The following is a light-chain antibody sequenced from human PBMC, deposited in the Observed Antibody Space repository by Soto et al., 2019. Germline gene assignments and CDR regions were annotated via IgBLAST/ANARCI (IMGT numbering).Light chain of an antibody. CDR2: SNN. J-gene: IGLJ2*01. CDR1: SSNIGSNN. Sequence: QSVLTQPPSASGTPGQRVTISCSGSSSNIGSNNVNWYQHLPGTAPKLVIYSNNQRPSGVPDRFSGSKSGTSASLAISGLQSDDEADFYCAAWDDSLNGVVFGGGTKLTVL. V-gene: IGLV1-44*01. CDR3: AAWDDSLNGVV.